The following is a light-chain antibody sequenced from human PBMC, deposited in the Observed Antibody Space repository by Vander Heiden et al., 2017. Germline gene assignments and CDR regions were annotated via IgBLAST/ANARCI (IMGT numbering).Light chain of an antibody. V-gene: IGKV1-17*01. J-gene: IGKJ1*01. CDR3: LQHNLYPLT. Sequence: IEMTQSPFALSATVGDRVTITCRASQDIRNDLGWYQQKTGKAPKRLIYSASNLQSGVPSRFSGSGSGTEFTLTISSLQPEDCATYYCLQHNLYPLTFGQGTKVEIK. CDR1: QDIRND. CDR2: SAS.